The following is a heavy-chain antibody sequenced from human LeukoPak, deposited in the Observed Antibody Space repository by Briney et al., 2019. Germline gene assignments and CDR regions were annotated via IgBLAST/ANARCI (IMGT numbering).Heavy chain of an antibody. D-gene: IGHD6-6*01. CDR3: ARVGRAFTARSSFFHY. V-gene: IGHV1-2*02. CDR2: IKQKCGGT. CDR1: GYTFSGYY. Sequence: GSSVKVSLKSTGYTFSGYYMHWVRQAPGQGLEWVGWIKQKCGGTKEVQKIQGRVSMTRDTPISTAYMQLIRLRSADTAVYYCARVGRAFTARSSFFHYGGQGTLVTVSS. J-gene: IGHJ4*02.